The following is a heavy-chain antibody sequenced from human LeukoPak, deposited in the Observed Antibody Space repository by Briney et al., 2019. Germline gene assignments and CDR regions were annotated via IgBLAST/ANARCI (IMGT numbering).Heavy chain of an antibody. CDR3: AKDVGYYCSGSYYSD. CDR2: ISNDGIKK. CDR1: GFTFSSYG. Sequence: SGGSLRLSCAASGFTFSSYGMHWVRQAPGKGLEWVAVISNDGIKKYYADSVKGRFTISTDNSMNTLYLQMNNLRVEDTAVYYCAKDVGYYCSGSYYSDWGQGTLVTVSS. J-gene: IGHJ4*02. D-gene: IGHD3-10*01. V-gene: IGHV3-30*18.